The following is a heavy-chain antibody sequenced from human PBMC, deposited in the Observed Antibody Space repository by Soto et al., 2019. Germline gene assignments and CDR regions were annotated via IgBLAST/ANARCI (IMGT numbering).Heavy chain of an antibody. CDR2: ISGSGGGT. Sequence: GGSLRLSCASSGFTFSNFAMSWVRQAPGKGLEWVSGISGSGGGTIYADPVRGRFTISRYSSTNTLYLQMNSLRAEDTAIYYCAKDRPSSYDSRWPELHDYWGQGTLVTVSS. J-gene: IGHJ4*02. CDR1: GFTFSNFA. CDR3: AKDRPSSYDSRWPELHDY. D-gene: IGHD6-13*01. V-gene: IGHV3-23*01.